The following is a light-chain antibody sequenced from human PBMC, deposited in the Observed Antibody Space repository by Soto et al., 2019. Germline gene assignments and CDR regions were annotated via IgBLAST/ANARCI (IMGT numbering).Light chain of an antibody. CDR1: SGHSTYA. CDR3: QTWATVPDWV. V-gene: IGLV4-69*01. CDR2: LDSDGSH. J-gene: IGLJ3*02. Sequence: QSVLTQSPSASASLGASVKLTCTLSSGHSTYAIAWHQQQPEKGPRYLMKLDSDGSHSKGDGIPDRFSGSSSGAERYLTISSLQSEYEADYYCQTWATVPDWVFGGGTKLTVL.